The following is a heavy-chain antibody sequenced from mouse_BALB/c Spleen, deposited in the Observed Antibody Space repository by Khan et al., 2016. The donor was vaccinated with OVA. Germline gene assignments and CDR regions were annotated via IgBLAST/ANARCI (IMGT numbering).Heavy chain of an antibody. D-gene: IGHD2-13*01. CDR1: GYSITSDYA. Sequence: EVQLQESGPGLVKPSQSLSLTCTVTGYSITSDYAWNWIRQFPGNKLEWMGYISYSGSTGYNPSINSRISITRDTSNHQLLLTLNSVTTEDTATYYCARRCDCGHWYFGVWGAGTTLTVSS. V-gene: IGHV3-2*02. J-gene: IGHJ1*01. CDR2: ISYSGST. CDR3: ARRCDCGHWYFGV.